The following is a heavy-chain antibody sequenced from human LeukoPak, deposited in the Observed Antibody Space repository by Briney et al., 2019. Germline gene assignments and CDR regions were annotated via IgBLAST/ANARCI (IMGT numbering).Heavy chain of an antibody. D-gene: IGHD3-22*01. J-gene: IGHJ3*02. Sequence: PSETLSLTCTVSGGSISSSSYYWGWIRQPPGKGLEWIGSIYYSGSTYYNPSLKSRVTISVDTSKNRFSLKLSSVTAADTAVYYCARDNCYYDSSGYKQLDAFDIWGQGTMVTVSS. V-gene: IGHV4-39*07. CDR3: ARDNCYYDSSGYKQLDAFDI. CDR2: IYYSGST. CDR1: GGSISSSSYY.